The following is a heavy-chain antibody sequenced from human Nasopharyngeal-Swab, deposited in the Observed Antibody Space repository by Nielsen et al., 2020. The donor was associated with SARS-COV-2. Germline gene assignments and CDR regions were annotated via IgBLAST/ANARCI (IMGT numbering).Heavy chain of an antibody. J-gene: IGHJ1*01. V-gene: IGHV1-2*06. Sequence: WVRQAPGQGLEWMGRINPNSGGTNYAQKFQGRVTMTRDTSISTAYMELSRLRSDDTAVYYCARVPYDFWSGYYKGYFQHWGQGTLVTVSS. D-gene: IGHD3-3*01. CDR3: ARVPYDFWSGYYKGYFQH. CDR2: INPNSGGT.